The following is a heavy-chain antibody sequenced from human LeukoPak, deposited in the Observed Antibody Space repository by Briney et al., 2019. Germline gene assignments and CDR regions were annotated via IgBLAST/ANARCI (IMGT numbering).Heavy chain of an antibody. D-gene: IGHD3-22*01. Sequence: GGSLRLSCAASGFTFSSYSMDWVRQAPGKGLEWVSSISSSSSYIYYADSVKGRFTIPRDNAKNSLYLQMNSLRAEDTAVYYCARGTYYYDSSGPLDYWGQGTLVTVSS. V-gene: IGHV3-21*01. CDR1: GFTFSSYS. J-gene: IGHJ4*02. CDR3: ARGTYYYDSSGPLDY. CDR2: ISSSSSYI.